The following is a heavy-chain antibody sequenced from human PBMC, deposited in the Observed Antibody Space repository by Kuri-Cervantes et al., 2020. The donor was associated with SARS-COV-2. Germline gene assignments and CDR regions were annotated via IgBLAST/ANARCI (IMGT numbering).Heavy chain of an antibody. Sequence: GGSLRLSCAASGFTVSSNYMSWVRQAPGKGLEWVSVIYSGGSTYYADSVKGRFTISRDNSKNTLYLQMNSLRAEDTAVYYCVRHKAAAGIVAPDWGQGTLVTVSS. D-gene: IGHD6-13*01. J-gene: IGHJ4*02. CDR1: GFTVSSNY. CDR3: VRHKAAAGIVAPD. V-gene: IGHV3-66*04. CDR2: IYSGGST.